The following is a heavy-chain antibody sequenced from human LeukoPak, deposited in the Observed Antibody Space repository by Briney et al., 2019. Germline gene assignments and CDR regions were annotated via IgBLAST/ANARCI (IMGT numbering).Heavy chain of an antibody. J-gene: IGHJ4*02. CDR1: GFTFSSFE. D-gene: IGHD4-17*01. V-gene: IGHV3-48*03. CDR2: IGSGGGGI. CDR3: ARDGASHPSIYYFDY. Sequence: GGSLRLSCAASGFTFSSFEMNWVGQAPGKGREGVSDIGSGGGGIFYADAVKGRFTISRDNAKNSLHLQMNSLRAEDTAVYYCARDGASHPSIYYFDYWGQGTLVTVSS.